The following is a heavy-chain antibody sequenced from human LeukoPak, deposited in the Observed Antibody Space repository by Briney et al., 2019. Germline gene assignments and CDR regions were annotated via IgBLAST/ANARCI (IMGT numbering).Heavy chain of an antibody. CDR1: GGTFSSYA. J-gene: IGHJ6*03. D-gene: IGHD2-2*01. Sequence: GASVKVSCKASGGTFSSYAISWVRQAPGQGLEWMGGIIPIFGTANYAQKFQGRVTITTDESTSTAYMELSSLRSEDTAVYYCARGRVWVPAATNYYYYYYMDVWGKGTTVTVSS. CDR3: ARGRVWVPAATNYYYYYYMDV. CDR2: IIPIFGTA. V-gene: IGHV1-69*05.